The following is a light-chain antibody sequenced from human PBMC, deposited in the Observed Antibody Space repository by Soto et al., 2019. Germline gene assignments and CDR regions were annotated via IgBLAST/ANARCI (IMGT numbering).Light chain of an antibody. J-gene: IGKJ1*01. Sequence: EIVLTQSPGTLSLSPGERATLSCRASQSVSGSSFAWYQQKPGQAPRLLLYGSSSRATGIPDRFSGSGSGTAFSLTISRLEPEDFAVYYCQQYGSPPWTFGQGTKVEIK. V-gene: IGKV3-20*01. CDR1: QSVSGSS. CDR3: QQYGSPPWT. CDR2: GSS.